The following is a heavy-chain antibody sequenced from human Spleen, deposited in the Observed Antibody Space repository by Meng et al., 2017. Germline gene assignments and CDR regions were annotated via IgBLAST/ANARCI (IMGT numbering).Heavy chain of an antibody. J-gene: IGHJ5*02. CDR3: IRHWRSGYHDDPWGLP. CDR1: GGSFSGYY. Sequence: QVQLQQWGAGLLKPSETLSLTCGVYGGSFSGYYWTWIRQPPGKGLEWIGEINHSGSTNYNPSLKSRVTISVDTSKNQFSLRLSSVTAADTAVYYCIRHWRSGYHDDPWGLPWGQGTLVTVSS. D-gene: IGHD3-3*01. CDR2: INHSGST. V-gene: IGHV4-34*01.